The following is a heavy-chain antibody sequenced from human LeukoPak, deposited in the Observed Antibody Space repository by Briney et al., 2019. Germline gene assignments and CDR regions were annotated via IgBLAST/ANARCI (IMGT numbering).Heavy chain of an antibody. V-gene: IGHV4-39*01. CDR2: IYYSGSI. J-gene: IGHJ4*02. CDR3: ARIYCSSTSCYEGGWEYFDY. Sequence: KPSETLSLTCTVSGGSISSSSYYWGWIRQPPGKGLEWIGSIYYSGSIYYNPSLKSRVTISVDTSKNQFSLKLSSVTAADTAVYYCARIYCSSTSCYEGGWEYFDYWGQGTLVTVSS. CDR1: GGSISSSSYY. D-gene: IGHD2-2*01.